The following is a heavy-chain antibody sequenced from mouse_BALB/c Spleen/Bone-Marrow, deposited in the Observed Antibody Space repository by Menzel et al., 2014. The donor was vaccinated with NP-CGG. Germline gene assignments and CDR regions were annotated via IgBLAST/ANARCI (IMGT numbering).Heavy chain of an antibody. J-gene: IGHJ3*01. CDR1: GYTFTEYT. Sequence: VQLQQSGPELVKPGASVKISCKTSGYTFTEYTMHWVKQSHGKSLEWIGGINPNNGATSYNQKFKGKATLTVDKSSSTAYMEPRSLTSEDSAVYFWARRQFGPAWLAYWGQGTLVTVSA. D-gene: IGHD6-1*01. CDR2: INPNNGAT. V-gene: IGHV1-22*01. CDR3: ARRQFGPAWLAY.